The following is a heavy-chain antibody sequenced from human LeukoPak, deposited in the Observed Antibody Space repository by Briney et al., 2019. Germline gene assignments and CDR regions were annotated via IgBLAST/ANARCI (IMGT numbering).Heavy chain of an antibody. CDR1: GYTFTSYG. CDR3: ARVRRGDSSGYYGPGGY. V-gene: IGHV1-18*01. D-gene: IGHD3-22*01. CDR2: XXXXNGNT. J-gene: IGHJ4*02. Sequence: ASVKVSCKASGYTFTSYGXSWVRQAPGQGLEWMXXXXXXNGNTNXXXXXXXXXTMTTDTSTSTAYMELRSLRSDDTAVYYCARVRRGDSSGYYGPGGYWGQGTLVTVSS.